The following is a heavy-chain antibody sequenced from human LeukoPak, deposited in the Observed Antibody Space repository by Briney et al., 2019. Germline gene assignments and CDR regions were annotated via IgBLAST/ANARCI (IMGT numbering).Heavy chain of an antibody. J-gene: IGHJ4*01. V-gene: IGHV3-23*01. D-gene: IGHD5-12*01. CDR1: GLSFSTYD. CDR3: ARDEGTSGYDLLDY. Sequence: GGSLRLSCVRSGLSFSTYDMVWVRQTPGKGLEWVSAISTTGGYTEDADSVKGRFTISRDNSQNTLFLQMHSLRAEDTAVYYCARDEGTSGYDLLDYWGQGTLVTVSS. CDR2: ISTTGGYT.